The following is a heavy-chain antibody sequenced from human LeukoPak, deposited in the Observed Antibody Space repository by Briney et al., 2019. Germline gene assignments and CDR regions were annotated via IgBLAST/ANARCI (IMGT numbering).Heavy chain of an antibody. CDR3: ARWEVRLNAFEM. CDR1: GGSISSYY. J-gene: IGHJ3*02. Sequence: SETLSLTCTVSGGSISSYYWNWIRQTPGKGLAWIGYTHHSGNTLYNPSLKSRVTTSVDTSKNQFSLSLSSVTAADTAVYYCARWEVRLNAFEMWGQGTMVTVSS. D-gene: IGHD3-10*01. CDR2: THHSGNT. V-gene: IGHV4-59*08.